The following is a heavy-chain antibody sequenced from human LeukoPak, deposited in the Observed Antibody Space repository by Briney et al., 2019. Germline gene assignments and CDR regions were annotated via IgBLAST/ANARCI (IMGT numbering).Heavy chain of an antibody. V-gene: IGHV4-61*01. Sequence: SETLSLTCTVPGGSVSSGSYYWSWIRQPPGKGLEWIGYIYYSGSTNYNPSLKSRVTISVDTSKNQFSLKLSSVTAADTAVYYCARDGSSGIAVAGTEYYHGMDVWGQGTTVTVSS. CDR2: IYYSGST. CDR1: GGSVSSGSYY. CDR3: ARDGSSGIAVAGTEYYHGMDV. J-gene: IGHJ6*02. D-gene: IGHD6-19*01.